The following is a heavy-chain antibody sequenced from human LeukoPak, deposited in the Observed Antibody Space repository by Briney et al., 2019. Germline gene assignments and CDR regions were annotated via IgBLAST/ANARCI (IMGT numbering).Heavy chain of an antibody. V-gene: IGHV3-23*01. J-gene: IGHJ4*02. D-gene: IGHD2-21*02. CDR3: AKDLNVYCGGDCYSQPDY. CDR2: ISGSGGST. CDR1: GFTFSSYW. Sequence: GGSLRLSCAASGFTFSSYWMHWVRQAPGKGLEWVSAISGSGGSTYYADSVKGRFTISRDNSKNTLYLQMNSLRAEDTAVYYCAKDLNVYCGGDCYSQPDYWGQGTLVTVSS.